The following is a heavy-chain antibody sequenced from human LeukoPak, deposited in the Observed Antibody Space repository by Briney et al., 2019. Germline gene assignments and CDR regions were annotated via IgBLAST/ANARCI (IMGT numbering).Heavy chain of an antibody. D-gene: IGHD3-22*01. Sequence: ASVTVSCKASGYTFTGYYMHWVRQAPGQGLEWMGWINPNSGGTNYAQKFQGRVTMTRDTSISTAYMELSRLRSDDTAVYYCATTYYYDSSGYYYSDWFDPWGQGTLVTVSS. CDR1: GYTFTGYY. CDR2: INPNSGGT. J-gene: IGHJ5*02. CDR3: ATTYYYDSSGYYYSDWFDP. V-gene: IGHV1-2*02.